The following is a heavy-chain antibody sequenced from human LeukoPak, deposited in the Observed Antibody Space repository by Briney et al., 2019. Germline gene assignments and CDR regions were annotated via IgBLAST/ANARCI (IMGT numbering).Heavy chain of an antibody. J-gene: IGHJ6*02. Sequence: PGGSLRLSCAASGFTFSSHWMTWVRQAPGKGLEWVGRTRNKANSYTTVYAASVQGRFTVSRDDTKNSLYLQMNSLKTEDTAVYYCARGYHSFDVWGQGTTVTVSS. CDR2: TRNKANSYTT. V-gene: IGHV3-72*01. D-gene: IGHD1-26*01. CDR1: GFTFSSHW. CDR3: ARGYHSFDV.